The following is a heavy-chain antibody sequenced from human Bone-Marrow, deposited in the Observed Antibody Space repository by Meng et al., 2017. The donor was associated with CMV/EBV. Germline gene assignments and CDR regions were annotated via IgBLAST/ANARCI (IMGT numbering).Heavy chain of an antibody. D-gene: IGHD6-6*01. CDR1: GGSMSGDY. V-gene: IGHV4-59*01. CDR3: AREIGGGLAARRVMDV. CDR2: VLYTGST. J-gene: IGHJ6*02. Sequence: ESLKISCAVSGGSMSGDYWSWIRQPPGKGLEWIGYVLYTGSTIYNSSLKSRVTISIDTSKNHFSLKLNSLTAADTAVYYCAREIGGGLAARRVMDVWGQGTKVTVSS.